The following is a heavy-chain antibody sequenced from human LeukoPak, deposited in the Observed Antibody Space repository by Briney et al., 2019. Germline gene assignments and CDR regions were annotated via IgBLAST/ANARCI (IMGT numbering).Heavy chain of an antibody. V-gene: IGHV4-59*01. Sequence: SETLSLTCTVSGGSISSYYWSWIRQPPGKGLEWIGYIYYSGSTNYNPSLKSRVAISADTSKNQFSLKLSSVTAADTAVYYCARMPITMIVARAFDIWGQGTMVTVSS. D-gene: IGHD3-22*01. J-gene: IGHJ3*02. CDR3: ARMPITMIVARAFDI. CDR2: IYYSGST. CDR1: GGSISSYY.